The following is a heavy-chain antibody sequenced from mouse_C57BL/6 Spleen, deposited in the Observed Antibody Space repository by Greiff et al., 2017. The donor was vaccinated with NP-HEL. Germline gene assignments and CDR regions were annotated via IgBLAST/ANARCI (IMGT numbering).Heavy chain of an antibody. V-gene: IGHV1-81*01. D-gene: IGHD1-1*01. CDR1: GYTFTSYG. Sequence: QVQLQQSGAELARPGASVKLSCKASGYTFTSYGISWVKQRTGQGLEWIGEIYPRSGNTYYNEKFKGKATLTADKSSSTAYMERRSLTSEDSAVYFCARGGFDYGSSPWFAYWGQGTLVTVSA. CDR3: ARGGFDYGSSPWFAY. J-gene: IGHJ3*01. CDR2: IYPRSGNT.